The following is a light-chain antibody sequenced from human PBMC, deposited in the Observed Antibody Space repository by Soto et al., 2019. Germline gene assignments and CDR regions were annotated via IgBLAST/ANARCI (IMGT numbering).Light chain of an antibody. CDR2: GAS. Sequence: EIVLTQSPGTLSLSPGERATLSCRASQSISGSYLAWYQQKPGQAPRLLIYGASSRATGIPDRFSGTGSGTDFTLSISRLEPEDLAVYYCHQYGSSPGTFGQGTKVDIK. CDR1: QSISGSY. J-gene: IGKJ1*01. V-gene: IGKV3-20*01. CDR3: HQYGSSPGT.